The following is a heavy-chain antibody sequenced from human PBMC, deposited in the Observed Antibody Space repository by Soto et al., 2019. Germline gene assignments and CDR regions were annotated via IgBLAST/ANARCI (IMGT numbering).Heavy chain of an antibody. CDR1: GGTFRSNA. J-gene: IGHJ6*02. CDR2: LIPIFGTT. V-gene: IGHV1-69*01. CDR3: ASLPGFYYGSGYGMDV. Sequence: QVQLVQSGTEVKKPGSSVKVSCKASGGTFRSNAISWVRQAPGQGLEWMGGLIPIFGTTNYAQKFQGRVTITADESASTAYMELSSLRSDDTAVYYCASLPGFYYGSGYGMDVWGQGTTVTVSS. D-gene: IGHD3-10*01.